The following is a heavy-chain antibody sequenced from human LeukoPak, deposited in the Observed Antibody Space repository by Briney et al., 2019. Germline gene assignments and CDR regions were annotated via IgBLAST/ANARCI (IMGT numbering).Heavy chain of an antibody. Sequence: GRSLRLSCAASGFTFSSYGMHWVRQAPGKGLEWVAVMSYDGSNKYYVDSVKGRFTVSRDNSKNTLYLQMNSLRAEDTAVYYCAKDIYYDSSGYRGYFDYWGQGTLVTVSS. CDR3: AKDIYYDSSGYRGYFDY. CDR1: GFTFSSYG. CDR2: MSYDGSNK. D-gene: IGHD3-22*01. J-gene: IGHJ4*02. V-gene: IGHV3-30*18.